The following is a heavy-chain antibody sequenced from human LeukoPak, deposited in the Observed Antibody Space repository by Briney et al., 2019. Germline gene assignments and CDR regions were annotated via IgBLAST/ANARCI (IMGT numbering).Heavy chain of an antibody. CDR1: GFTFSSYA. J-gene: IGHJ4*02. CDR3: APHPSDVDTDY. Sequence: GGSLRLSCAASGFTFSSYAMHWVRQAPGKGLKWVAVISYNGTNKYYADSVKGRFTISRDNSKNALYLQMSSLRAEDTAVYYCAPHPSDVDTDYWGQGTLVTVSS. V-gene: IGHV3-30-3*01. CDR2: ISYNGTNK. D-gene: IGHD5-18*01.